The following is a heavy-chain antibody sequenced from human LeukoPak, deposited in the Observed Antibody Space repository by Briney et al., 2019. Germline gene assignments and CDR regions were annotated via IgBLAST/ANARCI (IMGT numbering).Heavy chain of an antibody. CDR3: AKEALGGGGY. Sequence: GGSLRLSCAASGFTVSSNYMNWVRQAPGKGLEWLSIIYSSGSTYYADSVKGRFTISRDNSKNTLYLQMNRLRAEDTAVYYCAKEALGGGGYWGQGTLVTVSS. CDR1: GFTVSSNY. CDR2: IYSSGST. V-gene: IGHV3-66*01. J-gene: IGHJ4*02. D-gene: IGHD3-10*01.